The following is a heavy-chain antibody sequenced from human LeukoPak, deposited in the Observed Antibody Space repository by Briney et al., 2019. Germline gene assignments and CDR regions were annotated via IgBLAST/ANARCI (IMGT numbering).Heavy chain of an antibody. CDR3: ASSVVVRGGDEY. CDR2: ISSSGNTI. Sequence: GGSLRLSCAASGFTFSSYEMNWVRQAPGKGLEWVSYISSSGNTIYYADSVKGRFTISRDNAKNSLYLQMNSLRAEDTAVYYCASSVVVRGGDEYWGQGTLVTVSS. CDR1: GFTFSSYE. V-gene: IGHV3-48*03. D-gene: IGHD3-10*01. J-gene: IGHJ4*02.